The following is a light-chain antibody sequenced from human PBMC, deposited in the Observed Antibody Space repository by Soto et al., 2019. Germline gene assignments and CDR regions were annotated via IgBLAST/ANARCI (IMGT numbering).Light chain of an antibody. J-gene: IGKJ4*01. CDR3: QRSGGSVS. CDR1: QSVAKF. Sequence: EIVLTQSPDTLSLSPGERATLSCRASQSVAKFLAWYQQKGGQAPRLLIFDASTRATGIPDRFNATGSGRAFTLTISRLEPEDFAVYYCQRSGGSVSFGGGTKVE. CDR2: DAS. V-gene: IGKV3-11*02.